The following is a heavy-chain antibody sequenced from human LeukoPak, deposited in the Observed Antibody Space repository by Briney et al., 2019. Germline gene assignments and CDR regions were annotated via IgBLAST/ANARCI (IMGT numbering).Heavy chain of an antibody. CDR1: GFTFSSYA. V-gene: IGHV3-23*01. D-gene: IGHD2-21*02. CDR2: ISGGGGGT. Sequence: GGSLRLSCAVSGFTFSSYAMSWVRQAPGKGLEWVSAISGGGGGTYYADSVKGRFTISRDNSKNTLYLQMNSLRAEDTGVYYCARDRLEAVTDDDYFDYWGQGTLVTVSS. CDR3: ARDRLEAVTDDDYFDY. J-gene: IGHJ4*02.